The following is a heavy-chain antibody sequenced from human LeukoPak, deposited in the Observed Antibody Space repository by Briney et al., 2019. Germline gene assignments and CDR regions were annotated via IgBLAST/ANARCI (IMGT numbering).Heavy chain of an antibody. D-gene: IGHD3-16*01. Sequence: SQTLSLTCAVSGGSISSGGYSWSWIRQPPGKGLEWIGYIYSSGSTNYNPSLKSRVIISVDTSKNQFSLKLSSVTAADTAVYYCARRTLCCGERFDPWGQGTLVTVSS. V-gene: IGHV4-30-4*07. CDR1: GGSISSGGYS. CDR3: ARRTLCCGERFDP. CDR2: IYSSGST. J-gene: IGHJ5*02.